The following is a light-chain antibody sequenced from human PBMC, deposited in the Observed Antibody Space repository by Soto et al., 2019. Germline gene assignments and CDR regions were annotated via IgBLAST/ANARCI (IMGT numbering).Light chain of an antibody. V-gene: IGKV3D-15*01. CDR3: QQYNNWPPGFT. Sequence: ERVMMQSPTTLSVSPWERATLSCRAIQSVSNNLAWYQQKLGQAPRLLIYGASTRATGIPARFSGSGSGTDFTLTISSLEPEDFAVYYCQQYNNWPPGFTFGQGTRLEI. CDR2: GAS. CDR1: QSVSNN. J-gene: IGKJ5*01.